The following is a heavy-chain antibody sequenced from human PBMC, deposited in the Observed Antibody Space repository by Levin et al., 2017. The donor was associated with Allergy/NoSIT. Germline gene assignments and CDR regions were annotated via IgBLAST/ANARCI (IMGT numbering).Heavy chain of an antibody. D-gene: IGHD1-26*01. CDR2: IIPILGIA. Sequence: ASVKVSCKASGGTFSSYAISWVRQAPGQGLEWMGRIIPILGIANYAQKFQGRVTITADKSTSTAYMELSSLRSEDTAVYYCARVVGGGATFTLDWYFDLWGRGTLVTVSS. CDR1: GGTFSSYA. J-gene: IGHJ2*01. V-gene: IGHV1-69*04. CDR3: ARVVGGGATFTLDWYFDL.